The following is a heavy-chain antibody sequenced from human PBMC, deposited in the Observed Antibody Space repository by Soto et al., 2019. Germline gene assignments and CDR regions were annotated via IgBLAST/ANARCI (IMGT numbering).Heavy chain of an antibody. CDR1: GYTFTSYG. CDR2: ISAYNGNT. V-gene: IGHV1-18*01. Sequence: ASVKVSCKASGYTFTSYGISWVRQAPGQGLEWMGWISAYNGNTNYAQKLQGRVTMTTDTSTSTAYMELRSLRSDDTAVYYCSRDNPTRDGSSYYYYGMDVWGQGTTVTVSS. J-gene: IGHJ6*02. CDR3: SRDNPTRDGSSYYYYGMDV. D-gene: IGHD6-13*01.